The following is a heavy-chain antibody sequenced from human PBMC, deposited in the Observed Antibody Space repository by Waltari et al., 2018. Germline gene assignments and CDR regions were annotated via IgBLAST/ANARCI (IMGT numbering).Heavy chain of an antibody. J-gene: IGHJ6*03. D-gene: IGHD2-8*02. V-gene: IGHV1-69*13. CDR2: IIPMFGTT. Sequence: QVQLVQSGAEVKKPGSSVKVSCKAFGGSFRRSARTLVRHAPGQGIEWRGRIIPMFGTTNYAQKFQGRVTITADKSTSTAYMELSGLRSEDTAVYYCARDPPGRGYYHTYYMDVWGKGTTVTISS. CDR3: ARDPPGRGYYHTYYMDV. CDR1: GGSFRRSA.